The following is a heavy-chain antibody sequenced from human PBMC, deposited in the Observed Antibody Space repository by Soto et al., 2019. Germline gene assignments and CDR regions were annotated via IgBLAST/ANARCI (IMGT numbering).Heavy chain of an antibody. D-gene: IGHD1-1*01. J-gene: IGHJ4*02. Sequence: EVQLLESGGGLVQPGGSLRLSCAASGFTFSTYAMIWVRQAPGKGLEWVSVITGGGGRTYYADSVKGRFTISRDNSKNALELDMNSMSAGDTAVDYGAKDRYGYNGGVAYWGQGALVTVSS. CDR2: ITGGGGRT. V-gene: IGHV3-23*01. CDR1: GFTFSTYA. CDR3: AKDRYGYNGGVAY.